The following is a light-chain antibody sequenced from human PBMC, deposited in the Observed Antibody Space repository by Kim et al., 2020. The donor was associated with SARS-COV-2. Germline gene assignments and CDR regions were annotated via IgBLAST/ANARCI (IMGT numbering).Light chain of an antibody. J-gene: IGKJ1*01. CDR3: QQYNNWPLWT. CDR2: AAS. V-gene: IGKV3-15*01. CDR1: QSVGSS. Sequence: SPGERATLPCRASQSVGSSLAWYQQKPGQAPRLLIYAASTRATGIPARFSGSGSGTEFTLTISSLQSEDFALYYCQQYNNWPLWTFGQGTKVDIK.